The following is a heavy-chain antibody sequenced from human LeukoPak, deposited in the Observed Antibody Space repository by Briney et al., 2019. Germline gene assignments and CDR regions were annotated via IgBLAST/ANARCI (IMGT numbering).Heavy chain of an antibody. Sequence: GGTLRLSCAASGFTFSSSAMNWVRQAPGKGLEWVSAISGSGGSTYYADSVKGRFTISRDNSRNTLYLQMNSLRAEDTAVYYCAKGVVVAPDVTPFDYWGQGTLVTVSS. D-gene: IGHD2-2*01. V-gene: IGHV3-23*01. CDR2: ISGSGGST. J-gene: IGHJ4*02. CDR3: AKGVVVAPDVTPFDY. CDR1: GFTFSSSA.